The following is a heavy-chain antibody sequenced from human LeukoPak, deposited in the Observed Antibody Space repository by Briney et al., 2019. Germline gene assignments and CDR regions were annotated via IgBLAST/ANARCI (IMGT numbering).Heavy chain of an antibody. Sequence: SETLSLTCTVSGGSISSYYWSWIRQPPGKGLEWIGYIYYSGSTNYNPSLKSRVTISVDTSKNQFSLKLSSVTAADTAVYYCARDRGVSCSGGSCYGAVADYWGQGTLVTVSS. CDR3: ARDRGVSCSGGSCYGAVADY. CDR1: GGSISSYY. J-gene: IGHJ4*02. V-gene: IGHV4-59*01. CDR2: IYYSGST. D-gene: IGHD2-15*01.